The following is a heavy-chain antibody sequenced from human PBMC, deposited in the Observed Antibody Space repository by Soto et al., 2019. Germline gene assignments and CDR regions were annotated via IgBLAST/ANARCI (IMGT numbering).Heavy chain of an antibody. V-gene: IGHV3-66*01. D-gene: IGHD3-3*01. CDR2: IYSGGST. Sequence: GGSLRLSCAASGFTVSSNYMSWVRQAPGKGLEWVSVIYSGGSTYYADSVKGRFTISRDNSKNTLYLQMNSLRAEDTAVYYCARAPRFLEWSVYYFDYWGQGTLVTVSS. J-gene: IGHJ4*02. CDR3: ARAPRFLEWSVYYFDY. CDR1: GFTVSSNY.